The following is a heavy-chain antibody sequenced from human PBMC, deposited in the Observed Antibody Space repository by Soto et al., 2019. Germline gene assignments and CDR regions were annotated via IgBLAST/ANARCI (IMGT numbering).Heavy chain of an antibody. CDR3: ARDKHCSGGTCYSGY. J-gene: IGHJ4*02. Sequence: GGSLRLSCAASGFTFSSYAMSWVRQAPGKGLEWVSAISGSGGSTYYADSVKGRFTISRDNSKNTLYLQMNSLRAEDTAVYYCARDKHCSGGTCYSGYWGQGTLVTVSS. CDR1: GFTFSSYA. V-gene: IGHV3-23*01. D-gene: IGHD2-15*01. CDR2: ISGSGGST.